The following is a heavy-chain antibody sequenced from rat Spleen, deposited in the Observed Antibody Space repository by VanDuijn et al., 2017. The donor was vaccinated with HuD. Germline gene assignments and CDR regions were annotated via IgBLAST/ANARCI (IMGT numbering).Heavy chain of an antibody. CDR1: GFTFSDYY. Sequence: EVQLVESGGGLVQPGRSLKLSCAASGFTFSDYYMAWVRQAPTKGLEWVATISYDGSSTYYRDSVKGRFTISRDNAKSTLHLQMDSLRSEDTATYYCARAPPYYGFDYWGQGVMVTVSS. CDR2: ISYDGSST. J-gene: IGHJ2*01. V-gene: IGHV5-7*01. CDR3: ARAPPYYGFDY. D-gene: IGHD1-1*01.